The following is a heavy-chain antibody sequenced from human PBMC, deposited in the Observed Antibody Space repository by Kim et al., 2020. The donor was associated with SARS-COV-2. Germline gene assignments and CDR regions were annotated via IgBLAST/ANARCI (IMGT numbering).Heavy chain of an antibody. D-gene: IGHD3-16*01. CDR1: GGSITGGY. J-gene: IGHJ5*02. Sequence: SETLSLTCTVSGGSITGGYWTWLRQPPGKALEWIGYIYHTGITNYNPSLKSRVTTSVDTSRNQFSLKLSSVTTADTAVYYCASGSGTYGPWGRGILVTVS. V-gene: IGHV4-59*01. CDR2: IYHTGIT. CDR3: ASGSGTYGP.